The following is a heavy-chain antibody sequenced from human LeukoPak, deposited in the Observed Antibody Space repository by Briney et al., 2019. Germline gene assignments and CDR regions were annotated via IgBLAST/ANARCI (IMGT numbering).Heavy chain of an antibody. V-gene: IGHV5-51*01. CDR2: IYPGDSDT. CDR1: GYRFTSYW. CDR3: ARQLQKSSGAFDI. J-gene: IGHJ3*02. D-gene: IGHD6-6*01. Sequence: PGESLKISCKGSGYRFTSYWIGWVRQMPGKGLEWMGIIYPGDSDTRYSPSFQGQVTISADKSINTAYLQWSSLKASDSAMYYCARQLQKSSGAFDIWGQGTMVTVSS.